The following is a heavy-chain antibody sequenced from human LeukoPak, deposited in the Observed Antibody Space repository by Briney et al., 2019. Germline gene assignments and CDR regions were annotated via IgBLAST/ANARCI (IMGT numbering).Heavy chain of an antibody. CDR2: TYYRSKWYN. D-gene: IGHD6-13*01. Sequence: QTLSLTCAISGDSVSSNSAAWNWIRQSPSRGLEWLGRTYYRSKWYNDYAVSVKSRITINPDTSKNQFSLQLNSVTPEDTAVYYCARDFHYSSSWSTATYYFDYWGQRTLVTVSS. CDR3: ARDFHYSSSWSTATYYFDY. J-gene: IGHJ4*02. V-gene: IGHV6-1*01. CDR1: GDSVSSNSAA.